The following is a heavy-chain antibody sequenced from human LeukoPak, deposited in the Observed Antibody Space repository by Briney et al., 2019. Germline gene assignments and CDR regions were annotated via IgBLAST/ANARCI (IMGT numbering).Heavy chain of an antibody. CDR3: ARDARYDILTGYPDY. J-gene: IGHJ4*02. V-gene: IGHV1-2*02. CDR1: GYTLTDYY. CDR2: INPNSGGT. D-gene: IGHD3-9*01. Sequence: ASVKVSCTASGYTLTDYYMHWVRQAPGQGLEWMGWINPNSGGTNYAQKFQGRVTMTRDTSISTAYMELSRLSSDDTVVYYCARDARYDILTGYPDYWGQGTLVTVSS.